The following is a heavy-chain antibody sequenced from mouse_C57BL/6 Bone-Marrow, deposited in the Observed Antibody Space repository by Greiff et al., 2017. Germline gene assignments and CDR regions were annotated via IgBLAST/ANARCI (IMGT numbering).Heavy chain of an antibody. CDR3: ASGGFYAMDY. J-gene: IGHJ4*01. V-gene: IGHV1-69*01. CDR2: IDPSDSYT. Sequence: QVHVKQPGAELVMPGASVKLSCKASGYTFTSYWMHWVKQRPGQGLEWIGEIDPSDSYTNYNQKFKGKSTLTVDKSSSTAYMQLSSLTSEDSAVYYCASGGFYAMDYWGQGTSVTVSS. CDR1: GYTFTSYW.